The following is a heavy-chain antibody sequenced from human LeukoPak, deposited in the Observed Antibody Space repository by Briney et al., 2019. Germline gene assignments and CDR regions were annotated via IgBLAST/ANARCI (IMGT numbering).Heavy chain of an antibody. CDR3: GRGDFLPAGVDY. D-gene: IGHD2/OR15-2a*01. CDR1: GFTFSSYA. V-gene: IGHV3-30*04. CDR2: ISYDGSNK. J-gene: IGHJ4*02. Sequence: GGSLRLSCAASGFTFSSYAMHWVRQAPGKGLEWVAVISYDGSNKYYADSVKGRFTISRDNSKNTLYLQMNSLRAEDTAVYYCGRGDFLPAGVDYWGQGAQVTVSS.